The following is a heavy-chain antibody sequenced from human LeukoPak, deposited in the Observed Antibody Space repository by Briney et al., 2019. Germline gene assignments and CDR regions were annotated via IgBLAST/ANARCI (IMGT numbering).Heavy chain of an antibody. CDR1: GYTFTNYY. D-gene: IGHD6-19*01. J-gene: IGHJ4*02. CDR2: INPSGGST. CDR3: AKDRWLSGWYPNFDS. Sequence: ASVKVSCKASGYTFTNYYIHWVRQAPGQGLEWMGIINPSGGSTSYAQKFQGRVTMTRDTSTSTVYMELNSLRSEDTAVYYCAKDRWLSGWYPNFDSWGQGTLVTVSS. V-gene: IGHV1-46*01.